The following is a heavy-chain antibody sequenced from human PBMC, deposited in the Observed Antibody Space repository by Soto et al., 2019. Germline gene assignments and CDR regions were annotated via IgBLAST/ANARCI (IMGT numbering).Heavy chain of an antibody. CDR3: ARDANFHYYGMDV. CDR2: IYYTGST. CDR1: GGSISSYY. D-gene: IGHD2-15*01. J-gene: IGHJ6*02. V-gene: IGHV4-59*12. Sequence: SETLSLTCTVSGGSISSYYWSWIRQPPGKGLEWIGYIYYTGSTNYNPSLTSRVTISVDTSKNQFSLKLSSVTAADTAVYYCARDANFHYYGMDVWGQGTTVTVSS.